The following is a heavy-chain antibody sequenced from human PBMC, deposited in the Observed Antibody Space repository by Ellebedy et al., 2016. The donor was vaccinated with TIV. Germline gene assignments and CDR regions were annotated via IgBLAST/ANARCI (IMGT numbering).Heavy chain of an antibody. CDR2: INEDGTKK. Sequence: GESLKISCTASGFTLSNYWMTWVCQAPGRGLEWVANINEDGTKKHFVDSVRGRFTISRDDAGNSLFLQMNSLGAEDTAVYYCARAIYGASYLWGRGTLVTVSS. D-gene: IGHD4-17*01. CDR3: ARAIYGASYL. J-gene: IGHJ2*01. CDR1: GFTLSNYW. V-gene: IGHV3-7*01.